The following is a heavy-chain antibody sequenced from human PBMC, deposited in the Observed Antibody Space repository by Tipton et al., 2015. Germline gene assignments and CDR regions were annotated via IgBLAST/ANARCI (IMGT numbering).Heavy chain of an antibody. D-gene: IGHD1-7*01. CDR1: GFTFTNYA. CDR2: TSVSGDTT. V-gene: IGHV3-23*01. J-gene: IGHJ4*02. CDR3: AKDRSWNYGIDY. Sequence: GSLRLSCAASGFTFTNYAMSWVSQAPAQGLQWVSTTSVSGDTTYYADSVKGRFTISRDNSKDTLFLQMNSLTAEDTAVYYCAKDRSWNYGIDYWGQGTLVTVSS.